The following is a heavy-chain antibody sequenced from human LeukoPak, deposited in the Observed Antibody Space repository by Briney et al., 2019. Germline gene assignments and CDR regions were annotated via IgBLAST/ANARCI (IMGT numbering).Heavy chain of an antibody. CDR3: AIMVVAAPFDY. D-gene: IGHD2-15*01. Sequence: GGSLRLSCAASGFNFINYWMNWVRQAPGKGLEWVANIKQDGSEKYYVDSVKGRFTISRDNAKNSLFLQMNSLRAEDTAVYYCAIMVVAAPFDYWGQGTLVTVSS. CDR1: GFNFINYW. V-gene: IGHV3-7*01. CDR2: IKQDGSEK. J-gene: IGHJ4*02.